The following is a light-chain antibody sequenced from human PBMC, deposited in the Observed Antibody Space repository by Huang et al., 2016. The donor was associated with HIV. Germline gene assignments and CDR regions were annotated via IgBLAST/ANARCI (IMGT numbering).Light chain of an antibody. Sequence: DIQMTQSPSTLSAAIGDRVTITCRASQRVSTRLAWYQQKPGKAPRRLIQEASSLESGVPSRFSGSGAGTEFTLTISSLQPDDSATYSCQQYNTFTFGPGTKVDI. CDR1: QRVSTR. V-gene: IGKV1-5*03. J-gene: IGKJ3*01. CDR3: QQYNTFT. CDR2: EAS.